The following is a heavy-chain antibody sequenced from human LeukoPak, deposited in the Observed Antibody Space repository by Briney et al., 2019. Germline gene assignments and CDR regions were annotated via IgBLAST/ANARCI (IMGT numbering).Heavy chain of an antibody. CDR3: ARGVAVAGIRRAFDI. J-gene: IGHJ3*02. V-gene: IGHV3-30-3*01. CDR2: ISYDGSNK. D-gene: IGHD6-19*01. CDR1: GFTFSSYA. Sequence: GGSLRLSCAASGFTFSSYAMHWVRQAPGKGLEWVAVISYDGSNKYYADSVKGRFTISRDNAKNSLYLQMNSLRAEDTAVYYCARGVAVAGIRRAFDIWGQGTMVTVSS.